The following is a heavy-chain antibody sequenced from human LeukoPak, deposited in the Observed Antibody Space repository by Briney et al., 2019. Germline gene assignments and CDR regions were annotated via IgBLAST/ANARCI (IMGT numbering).Heavy chain of an antibody. Sequence: SQTLSLTCTVSGGSISSGGYYWSWIRQHPGKGLEWIGYIYYSGSTNYNPSLKSRVTISVDTSKNQFSLKLSSVTAADTAVYYCARSDGYNTHFDYWGQGTLVTVSS. D-gene: IGHD5-24*01. CDR3: ARSDGYNTHFDY. CDR1: GGSISSGGYY. V-gene: IGHV4-31*03. CDR2: IYYSGST. J-gene: IGHJ4*02.